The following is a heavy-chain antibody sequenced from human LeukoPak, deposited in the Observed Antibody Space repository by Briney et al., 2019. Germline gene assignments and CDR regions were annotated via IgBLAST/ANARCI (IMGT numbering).Heavy chain of an antibody. CDR2: INAGNGNT. J-gene: IGHJ5*02. CDR3: ARDLASP. Sequence: GASVKVSCKASGYTFTRYDINWVRQATGQGLEWMGWINAGNGNTKYSQKFQGRVTMTRDTSISTAYMELSRLRSDDTAVYYCARDLASPWGQGTLVTVSS. CDR1: GYTFTRYD. V-gene: IGHV1-2*02.